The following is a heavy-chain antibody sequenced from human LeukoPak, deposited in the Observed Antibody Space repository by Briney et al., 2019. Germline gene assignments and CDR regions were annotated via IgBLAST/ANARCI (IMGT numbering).Heavy chain of an antibody. J-gene: IGHJ4*02. V-gene: IGHV3-7*01. CDR3: ARDWWRAAGGMDY. CDR1: GFTFSSYW. Sequence: PGGSLRLSCAASGFTFSSYWMSWVRQAPGKGLEWVANIKQDGSEKYYVDSVKGRFTISRDNAKNSLYLQMNSLRAEDTAVYYCARDWWRAAGGMDYWGQGTLVTVSS. CDR2: IKQDGSEK. D-gene: IGHD6-13*01.